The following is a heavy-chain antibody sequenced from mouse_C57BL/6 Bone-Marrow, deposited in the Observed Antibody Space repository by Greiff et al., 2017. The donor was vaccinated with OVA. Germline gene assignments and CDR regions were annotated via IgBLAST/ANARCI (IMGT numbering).Heavy chain of an antibody. CDR3: ARKLYYDYGYAMDY. J-gene: IGHJ4*01. Sequence: VQLQQSGAELVKPGASVKLSCKASGYTFTSYWMQWVKQRPGQGLEWIGEIDPSDSYTNYNQKFKGKATLTVDTSSSTAYMQLSSLTSEDSAVYYCARKLYYDYGYAMDYWGQGTSVTVSS. V-gene: IGHV1-50*01. D-gene: IGHD2-4*01. CDR1: GYTFTSYW. CDR2: IDPSDSYT.